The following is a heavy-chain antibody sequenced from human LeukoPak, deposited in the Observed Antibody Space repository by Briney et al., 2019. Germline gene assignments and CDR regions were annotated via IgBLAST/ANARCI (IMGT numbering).Heavy chain of an antibody. CDR2: IIPILGIA. CDR3: ATPTPSFDY. Sequence: GASVKVSCKASGGTFSSYAISWVRQAPGQGLEWMGRIIPILGIAIYAQKFQSRVTITADKSTSTAYMELSSLRSEDTAVYYCATPTPSFDYWGQGTLVTVCS. J-gene: IGHJ4*02. V-gene: IGHV1-69*04. CDR1: GGTFSSYA.